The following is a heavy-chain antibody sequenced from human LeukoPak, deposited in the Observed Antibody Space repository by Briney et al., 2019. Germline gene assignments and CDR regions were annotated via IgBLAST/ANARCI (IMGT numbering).Heavy chain of an antibody. CDR3: ARDHYTLGSPLGPHAFDI. J-gene: IGHJ3*02. D-gene: IGHD2-2*02. CDR1: GGTFSSYA. Sequence: GASVKVSCKASGGTFSSYAISWVRQAPGQGFEWMGGIIPIFGTANYAQKFQGRVTITADESTSTAYMELSSLRSEDTAVYYCARDHYTLGSPLGPHAFDIWGQGTMVTVSS. CDR2: IIPIFGTA. V-gene: IGHV1-69*13.